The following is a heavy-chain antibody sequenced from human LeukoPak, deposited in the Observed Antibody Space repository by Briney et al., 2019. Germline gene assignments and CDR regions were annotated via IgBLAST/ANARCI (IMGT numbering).Heavy chain of an antibody. D-gene: IGHD2-2*01. V-gene: IGHV3-53*01. CDR1: GFTVSINY. Sequence: GGSLRLSCAASGFTVSINYMSWVRQAPGKGLEWVSVIYSGGNTYYADSVKGRFTISRENSKNTVYLQMNSLRAEDTAVYYYARGETSSYDYWGQGTLVTVSS. J-gene: IGHJ4*02. CDR3: ARGETSSYDY. CDR2: IYSGGNT.